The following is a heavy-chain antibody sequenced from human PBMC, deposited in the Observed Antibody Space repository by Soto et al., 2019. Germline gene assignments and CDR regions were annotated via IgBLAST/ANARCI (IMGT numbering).Heavy chain of an antibody. CDR2: ISHSGST. D-gene: IGHD1-1*01. J-gene: IGHJ5*02. V-gene: IGHV4-30-2*01. CDR1: GGSISSGGYS. CDR3: ARDQLEGNGFDP. Sequence: QLQLQESGSGLVRPSQTLSLTCAVSGGSISSGGYSWNWIRQPPGKGLEWIGYISHSGSTLYNPSLKSRVTISVDKSKNQFSLKLSSVTAADTAVYYCARDQLEGNGFDPWGQGTLVTVSS.